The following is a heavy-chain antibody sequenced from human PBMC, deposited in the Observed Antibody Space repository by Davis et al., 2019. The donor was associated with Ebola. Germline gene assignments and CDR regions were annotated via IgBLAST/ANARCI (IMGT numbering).Heavy chain of an antibody. J-gene: IGHJ4*02. Sequence: VSVKVSCKASGYTFTGYYMHWVRQAPGQGLEWMGWINPNSGGTNYAQKFQGRVTMTRDTSISTAYMELSRLRSDDTAVYYCARGKRGGNSGLGFDYWGQGTLVTVSS. CDR2: INPNSGGT. D-gene: IGHD4-23*01. CDR1: GYTFTGYY. CDR3: ARGKRGGNSGLGFDY. V-gene: IGHV1-2*02.